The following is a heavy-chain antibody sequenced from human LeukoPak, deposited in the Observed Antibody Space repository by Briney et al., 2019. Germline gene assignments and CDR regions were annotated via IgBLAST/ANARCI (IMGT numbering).Heavy chain of an antibody. CDR3: GRLISKDNSGEHDTFHL. Sequence: SETLSCTCTVSGRYMMCHYWIWIRQTRGKGLEWIGYIDYSGRTRYHPSLQSRVTISVDTSKNHFSLKLTSVAATDPAVYFCGRLISKDNSGEHDTFHLWAQGPVDTVFS. CDR1: GRYMMCHY. CDR2: IDYSGRT. V-gene: IGHV4-59*11. D-gene: IGHD3-3*02. J-gene: IGHJ3*01.